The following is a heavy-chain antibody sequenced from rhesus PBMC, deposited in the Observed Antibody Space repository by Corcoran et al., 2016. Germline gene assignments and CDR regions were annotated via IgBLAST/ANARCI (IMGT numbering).Heavy chain of an antibody. CDR2: IYGSGIRP. D-gene: IGHD3-9*01. V-gene: IGHV4-169*01. CDR1: GGSISSSY. Sequence: QLQLQESGPGLVKPSETLSVTCAVSGGSISSSYWSWIRQAPGKGLELIGYIYGSGIRPNYNPSLKSRVTLSVDTSKNQLSLKLSSVTAADTAVYYCARADYEDDYGYYYIDYWGQGVLVTVSS. J-gene: IGHJ4*01. CDR3: ARADYEDDYGYYYIDY.